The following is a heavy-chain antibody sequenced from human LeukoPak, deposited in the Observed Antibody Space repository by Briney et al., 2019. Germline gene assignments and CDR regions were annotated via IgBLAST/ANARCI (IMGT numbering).Heavy chain of an antibody. J-gene: IGHJ4*02. V-gene: IGHV3-30*04. CDR2: ISYDGSNK. D-gene: IGHD3-9*01. Sequence: GGSLRLSCAASGFTFSSYARHWVRQAPGKGLEWVAVISYDGSNKYYADSVKGRFTISRDNSKNTLYLQMNSLRAEDTAVYYCARDLRRYFDWSFDYWGQGTLVTVSS. CDR1: GFTFSSYA. CDR3: ARDLRRYFDWSFDY.